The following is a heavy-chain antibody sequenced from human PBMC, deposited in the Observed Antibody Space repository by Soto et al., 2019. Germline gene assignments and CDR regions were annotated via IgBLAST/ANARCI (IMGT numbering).Heavy chain of an antibody. Sequence: GGSLRLSCAASGFTFSSYSMNWVRQAPGKGLEWVSSISSSSSYIYYADSVKGRFTISRDNAKNSLYLQMNSLRAEDTAVYYRARLPTYYYDSSGSEYDYWGQGTLVTVSS. J-gene: IGHJ4*02. V-gene: IGHV3-21*01. D-gene: IGHD3-22*01. CDR2: ISSSSSYI. CDR3: ARLPTYYYDSSGSEYDY. CDR1: GFTFSSYS.